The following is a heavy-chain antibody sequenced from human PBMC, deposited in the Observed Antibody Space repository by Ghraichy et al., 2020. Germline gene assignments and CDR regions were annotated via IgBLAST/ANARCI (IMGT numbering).Heavy chain of an antibody. D-gene: IGHD5-24*01. CDR1: GYTFTSYY. V-gene: IGHV1-46*01. CDR2: INPSGGST. Sequence: ASVKVSCKASGYTFTSYYMHWVRQAPGQGLEWMGIINPSGGSTSYAQKFQGRVTMTRDTSTSTVYMELSSLRSEDTAVYYCARAIRGLEMATIVWFDPWGQGTLVTVSS. J-gene: IGHJ5*02. CDR3: ARAIRGLEMATIVWFDP.